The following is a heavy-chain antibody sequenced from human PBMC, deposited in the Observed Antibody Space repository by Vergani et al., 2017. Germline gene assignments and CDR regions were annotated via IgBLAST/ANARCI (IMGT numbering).Heavy chain of an antibody. V-gene: IGHV3-30-3*01. D-gene: IGHD3-10*01. CDR2: RSYDGSNK. CDR3: ARAITMVRRVIIGTSWYYGMDV. CDR1: GFTFSSYA. Sequence: QVQLVESGGGVVQPGRSLRLSCAASGFTFSSYAMHWVRQAPGQGLEWVAVRSYDGSNKYYADPVKGRFTISRDNSKKPLYLQMHSLRAEDTALYYCARAITMVRRVIIGTSWYYGMDVWGQGTTVTVSS. J-gene: IGHJ6*02.